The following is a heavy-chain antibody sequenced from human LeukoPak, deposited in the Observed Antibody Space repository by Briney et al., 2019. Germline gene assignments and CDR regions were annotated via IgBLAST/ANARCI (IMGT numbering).Heavy chain of an antibody. J-gene: IGHJ4*02. CDR2: IRSKANSYAT. CDR3: TSYYGSSGYGPFVD. CDR1: GFTFSGSA. V-gene: IGHV3-73*01. Sequence: PGGSLRLSCAASGFTFSGSAMHWVRQASGKGLEWVGRIRSKANSYATAYAASVKGRFTISRDDSKNTAYLQMNSLKTKDTAVYYCTSYYGSSGYGPFVDWGQGTLVTVSS. D-gene: IGHD3-22*01.